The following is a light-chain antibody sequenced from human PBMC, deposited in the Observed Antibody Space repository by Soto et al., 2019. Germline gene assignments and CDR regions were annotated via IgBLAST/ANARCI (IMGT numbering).Light chain of an antibody. J-gene: IGLJ2*01. Sequence: QSVLTQPPSASGTPGQRVTISYSGSNIGSNTVNWYQQLPGTAPKLLIYSNSQRPSGVPDRFSGSKSGTSASLAISGLQSEDEADYYCAAWDDSLNGPVFGGGTKLTVL. CDR3: AAWDDSLNGPV. CDR1: NIGSNT. CDR2: SNS. V-gene: IGLV1-44*01.